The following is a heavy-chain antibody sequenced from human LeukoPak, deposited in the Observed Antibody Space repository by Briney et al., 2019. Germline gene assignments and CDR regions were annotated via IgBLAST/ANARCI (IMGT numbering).Heavy chain of an antibody. Sequence: AASVKVSCKASGYTFTGYYMHWVRQAPGQGLEWMGWINPNSGGTNYAQKFQGRVTMTRDTSISTAYMELSRLRSDDTAVYYCARSYGDYVYWFDPWGQGTLVTVSS. CDR2: INPNSGGT. CDR1: GYTFTGYY. CDR3: ARSYGDYVYWFDP. J-gene: IGHJ5*02. V-gene: IGHV1-2*02. D-gene: IGHD4-17*01.